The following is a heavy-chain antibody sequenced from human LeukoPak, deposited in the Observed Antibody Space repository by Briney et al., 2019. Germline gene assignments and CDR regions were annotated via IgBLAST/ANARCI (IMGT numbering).Heavy chain of an antibody. CDR3: VRLLWFGELALNYFDY. CDR1: GFTFSDYY. Sequence: GGSLRLSCAASGFTFSDYYMSWIRQAPGKGLEWVSYIISSSSYTNYADSVKGRFTISRDNAKDSLYLQMNSLRAEDTAVYYCVRLLWFGELALNYFDYWGQGTLVTVSS. J-gene: IGHJ4*02. D-gene: IGHD3-10*01. V-gene: IGHV3-11*03. CDR2: IISSSSYT.